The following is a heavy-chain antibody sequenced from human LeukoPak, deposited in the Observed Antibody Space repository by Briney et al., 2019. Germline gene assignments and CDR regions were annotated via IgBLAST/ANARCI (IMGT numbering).Heavy chain of an antibody. CDR3: ARERSGSYPPYYFDY. V-gene: IGHV4-34*01. CDR1: GGSFSGYY. D-gene: IGHD1-26*01. CDR2: INHSGST. J-gene: IGHJ4*02. Sequence: SETLSLTCAVYGGSFSGYYWSWIRQPPGKGLEWIGEINHSGSTNYNPSLKSRVTISVDTSKNQFSLKLSSVTAADTAVYYCARERSGSYPPYYFDYWGQGALVTVSS.